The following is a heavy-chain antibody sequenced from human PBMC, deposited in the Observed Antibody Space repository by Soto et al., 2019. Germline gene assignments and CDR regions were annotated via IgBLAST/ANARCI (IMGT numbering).Heavy chain of an antibody. V-gene: IGHV1-2*04. J-gene: IGHJ5*02. D-gene: IGHD3-3*01. Sequence: ASVKVSCKASGYTFTSYYMHWVRQAPGQGLEWMGIINPSGGSTSYAQKFQGWVTMTRDTSISTAYMELSRLRSDDTAVYYCARWGGGDFWSGHTGQNWFDPWGQGTLVTVSS. CDR2: INPSGGST. CDR3: ARWGGGDFWSGHTGQNWFDP. CDR1: GYTFTSYY.